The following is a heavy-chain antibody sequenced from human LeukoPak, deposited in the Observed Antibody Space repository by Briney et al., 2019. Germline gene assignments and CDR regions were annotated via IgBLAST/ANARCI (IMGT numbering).Heavy chain of an antibody. J-gene: IGHJ1*01. CDR2: IRYDGSSK. CDR3: AKDLHREVAAANNEYFQH. Sequence: PGGSLRLSRAASGFTFSSYGMHWVRQAPGKGLEWVAFIRYDGSSKYYADSVKGRFTISRDNSKNTLYLQMNSLRAEDTAVYYCAKDLHREVAAANNEYFQHWGQGTLVTVSS. D-gene: IGHD6-13*01. CDR1: GFTFSSYG. V-gene: IGHV3-30*02.